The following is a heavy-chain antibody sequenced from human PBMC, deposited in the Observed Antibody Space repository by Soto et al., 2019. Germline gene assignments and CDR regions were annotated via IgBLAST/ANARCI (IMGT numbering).Heavy chain of an antibody. CDR1: GGSIGTYY. J-gene: IGHJ4*02. V-gene: IGHV4-59*12. D-gene: IGHD2-15*01. CDR2: IFHTGST. CDR3: ARWVEVSLDYFDS. Sequence: SETLSLTCTVSGGSIGTYYWSWIRQPPGKGLEWIGYIFHTGSTNYNPSLKSRVTISLDTSKKQFSLKLNSVTAADTAVYYCARWVEVSLDYFDSWGQGTPVTVSS.